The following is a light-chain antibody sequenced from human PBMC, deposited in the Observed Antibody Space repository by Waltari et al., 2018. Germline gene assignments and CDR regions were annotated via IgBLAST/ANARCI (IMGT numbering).Light chain of an antibody. V-gene: IGKV4-1*01. Sequence: DIVMTQSPDSLAVSLGERATINCTSSPSVLYSSNNKNYLAWYQQKPGQPPKLIIYWASTRESGVPDRFSGSGSGTDFTLTISSLQAEDVAVYYCQQHYGTPRTFGQGTKLEIK. CDR1: PSVLYSSNNKNY. J-gene: IGKJ2*01. CDR2: WAS. CDR3: QQHYGTPRT.